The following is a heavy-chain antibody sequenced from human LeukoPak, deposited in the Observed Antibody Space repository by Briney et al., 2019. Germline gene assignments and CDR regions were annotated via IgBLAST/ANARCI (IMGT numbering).Heavy chain of an antibody. D-gene: IGHD2-21*02. CDR2: ISYDGSNK. CDR3: AKDRWANCGGDCYEDY. Sequence: PGRSLRLSCAASGFTSSSYGMHWVRQAPGKGLEWVAVISYDGSNKYYADSVKGRFTISRDNSKNTLYLQMNSLRAEDTAVYYCAKDRWANCGGDCYEDYWGQGTLVTVSS. CDR1: GFTSSSYG. J-gene: IGHJ4*02. V-gene: IGHV3-30*18.